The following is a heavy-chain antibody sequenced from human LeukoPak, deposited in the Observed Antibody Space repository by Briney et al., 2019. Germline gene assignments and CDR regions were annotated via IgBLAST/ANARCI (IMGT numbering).Heavy chain of an antibody. CDR2: ISGGDGST. J-gene: IGHJ4*02. CDR3: AKDLGSYDY. D-gene: IGHD3-10*01. V-gene: IGHV3-23*01. CDR1: GFTFSGYG. Sequence: GGSLRLSCAASGFTFSGYGMSWVRQAPGKGLEWVSGISGGDGSTYYADSVKGRFTISRDNSKNTLYLQMNSLRAEDTAVYYCAKDLGSYDYWGQGTLVTVSS.